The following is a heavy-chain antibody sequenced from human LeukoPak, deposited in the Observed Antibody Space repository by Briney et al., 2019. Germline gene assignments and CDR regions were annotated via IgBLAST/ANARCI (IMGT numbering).Heavy chain of an antibody. Sequence: PGGSLRLSCAASGFTFSSHWMTWVRQAPGKGPEWVASINKDGSEQYYVDSVKGRFTISGDNAKNSLSLQVSSLRAEDTAVYYCTGGGATSSWYWFFWGQGTLVTVPS. CDR2: INKDGSEQ. D-gene: IGHD6-13*01. J-gene: IGHJ4*02. CDR1: GFTFSSHW. CDR3: TGGGATSSWYWFF. V-gene: IGHV3-7*01.